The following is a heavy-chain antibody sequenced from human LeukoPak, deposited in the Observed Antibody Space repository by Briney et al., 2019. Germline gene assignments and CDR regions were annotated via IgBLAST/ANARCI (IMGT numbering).Heavy chain of an antibody. CDR1: AFTVSSNY. J-gene: IGHJ3*02. V-gene: IGHV3-53*01. Sequence: TGGSLRLSCAASAFTVSSNYMSWVRQAPGKGLEWVSVIYSGGSTYFADSVKGRFTISRDNSKNTLYLQMNSLRAEDTAVYYCAREVRDSYGYDAFDIWGQGTMVTVSS. D-gene: IGHD5-18*01. CDR2: IYSGGST. CDR3: AREVRDSYGYDAFDI.